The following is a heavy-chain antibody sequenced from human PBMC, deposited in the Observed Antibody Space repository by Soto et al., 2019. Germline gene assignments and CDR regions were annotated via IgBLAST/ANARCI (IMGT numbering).Heavy chain of an antibody. CDR1: GFAFTNYE. J-gene: IGHJ4*02. V-gene: IGHV3-48*03. D-gene: IGHD1-26*01. Sequence: ESGGGLVRPGGSLRLSCAASGFAFTNYEMNWVRQAPGKGLEWVSYISRSGSTIYYSDSVEGRFTISRDNAQNSLYLQMNSLRAEDTAIYYCATAGWDSAFDYWGQGTLVTVSS. CDR3: ATAGWDSAFDY. CDR2: ISRSGSTI.